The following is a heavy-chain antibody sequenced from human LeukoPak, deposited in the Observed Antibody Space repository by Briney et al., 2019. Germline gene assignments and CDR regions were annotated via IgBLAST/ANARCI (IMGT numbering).Heavy chain of an antibody. CDR2: ITSNLNTI. CDR1: GFTFSTYN. CDR3: VLGGYDSPYLGFDY. J-gene: IGHJ4*02. D-gene: IGHD3-22*01. Sequence: GGSLRLSCAASGFTFSTYNMNWVRQAPGKGLEWLAYITSNLNTIYYADSVKGRFTISRDNAKNSLYLQMNSLRAEDTAVYYCVLGGYDSPYLGFDYWGQGTLVTVSS. V-gene: IGHV3-48*04.